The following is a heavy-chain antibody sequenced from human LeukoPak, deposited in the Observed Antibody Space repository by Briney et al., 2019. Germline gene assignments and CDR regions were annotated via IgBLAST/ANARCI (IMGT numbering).Heavy chain of an antibody. CDR1: GGSISSSSYY. V-gene: IGHV4-39*07. CDR2: IYYSGST. D-gene: IGHD3-3*01. Sequence: PSETLSLTCTVSGGSISSSSYYWGWIRQPPGKGLEWIGSIYYSGSTYYNPSLKSRVTISVDTSKNQFSLKLSSVTAADTAVYYCAREAPSYDFSSGYLWIFDYWGQGTLVTVSS. CDR3: AREAPSYDFSSGYLWIFDY. J-gene: IGHJ4*02.